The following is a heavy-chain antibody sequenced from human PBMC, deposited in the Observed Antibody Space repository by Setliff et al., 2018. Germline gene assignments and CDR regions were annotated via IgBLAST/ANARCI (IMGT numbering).Heavy chain of an antibody. Sequence: SETLSLTCAVSGYSISSGFSWVWIRQSPGKGLEWIGRILFSGDTYYNPSLNSRVTISADTSKNSLYLQIDSLRDDDTAVYYCARDLTIDDCGGDCHLPFYYYYLDVWGKGTTVTVSS. J-gene: IGHJ6*03. CDR1: GYSISSGFS. D-gene: IGHD2-21*02. CDR2: ILFSGDT. V-gene: IGHV4-38-2*02. CDR3: ARDLTIDDCGGDCHLPFYYYYLDV.